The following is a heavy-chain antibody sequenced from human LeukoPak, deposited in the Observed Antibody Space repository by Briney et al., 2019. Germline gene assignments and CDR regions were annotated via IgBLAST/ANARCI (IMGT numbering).Heavy chain of an antibody. V-gene: IGHV4-59*08. CDR2: IYYSGST. CDR1: GGSISSYY. D-gene: IGHD2-21*01. CDR3: ARSLGGAYFDY. J-gene: IGHJ4*02. Sequence: SETLSLTCTVSGGSISSYYWSWIRQPPGKGLEWIGYIYYSGSTNYNPSLKSRVTISVDTSKNQFSLKLSSVTAADTAVYYCARSLGGAYFDYWGQGTLVTVSS.